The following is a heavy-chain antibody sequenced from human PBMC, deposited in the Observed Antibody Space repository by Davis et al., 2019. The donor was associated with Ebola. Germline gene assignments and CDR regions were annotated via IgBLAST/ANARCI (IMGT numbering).Heavy chain of an antibody. D-gene: IGHD3-10*01. V-gene: IGHV3-23*01. CDR1: GFVFRNYV. Sequence: GESLKISCAASGFVFRNYVMSWVRQAPGKGLEWVSTLGTSADTYYADSVKGRFTISRDNSKNTLYLQMNSLRADDTAVYYCAREVGTKVRGVEYYFDNWGQGTLVTVSS. CDR3: AREVGTKVRGVEYYFDN. CDR2: LGTSADT. J-gene: IGHJ4*02.